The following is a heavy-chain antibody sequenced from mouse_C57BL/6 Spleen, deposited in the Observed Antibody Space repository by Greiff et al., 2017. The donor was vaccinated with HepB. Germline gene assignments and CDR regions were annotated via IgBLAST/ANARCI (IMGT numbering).Heavy chain of an antibody. V-gene: IGHV1-26*01. CDR3: ARRNYYYGSSLYYFDY. D-gene: IGHD1-1*01. Sequence: EVQLQQSGPELVKPGASVKISCKASGYTFTDYYMNWVKQSHGKSLEWIGDINPNNGGTSYNQKFKGKATLTVDKSSSTAYMELRSLTSEDSAVYYCARRNYYYGSSLYYFDYWGQGTTLTVSS. CDR1: GYTFTDYY. CDR2: INPNNGGT. J-gene: IGHJ2*01.